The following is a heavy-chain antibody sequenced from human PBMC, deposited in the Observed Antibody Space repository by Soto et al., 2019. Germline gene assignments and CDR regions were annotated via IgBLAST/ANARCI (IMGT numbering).Heavy chain of an antibody. V-gene: IGHV3-23*01. Sequence: LRLSCAASGFTFSSYAMSWVRQAPGKGLEWVSAISGSGGSTYYADSVKGRFTISRDNSKNTLYLQMNSLRAEDTAVYYCAKPLGGYYYYGMDVWGQGTTVTVSS. CDR3: AKPLGGYYYYGMDV. CDR2: ISGSGGST. CDR1: GFTFSSYA. J-gene: IGHJ6*02.